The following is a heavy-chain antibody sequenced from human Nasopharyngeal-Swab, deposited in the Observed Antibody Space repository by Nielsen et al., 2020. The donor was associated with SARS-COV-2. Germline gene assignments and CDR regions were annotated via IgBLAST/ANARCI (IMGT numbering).Heavy chain of an antibody. CDR3: ARRTEYRASYYLGGYFDY. J-gene: IGHJ4*02. V-gene: IGHV4-39*01. D-gene: IGHD1-26*01. CDR2: LYYSGFT. CDR1: GVSISSSNYY. Sequence: SETLSLTCSVSGVSISSSNYYWGWIRQPPGKGLEWIAGLYYSGFTYYNPSLKSRVTICVDTSKNQISLKLSSVTAADTAVYYCARRTEYRASYYLGGYFDYWGQGTLVTVSS.